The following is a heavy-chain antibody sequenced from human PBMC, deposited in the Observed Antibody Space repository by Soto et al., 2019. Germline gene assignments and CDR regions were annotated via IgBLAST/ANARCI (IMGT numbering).Heavy chain of an antibody. Sequence: PGGSLRLSCAASGFTFSSYAMSWVRQAPGKGLEWVSVISGSGGDTYYADSVKGRFTISRDNSKNTLSPQMNSLRAEDTAVYYCAKARGSSTPAPGSYWGQGTLVTVSS. V-gene: IGHV3-23*01. CDR3: AKARGSSTPAPGSY. J-gene: IGHJ1*01. CDR2: ISGSGGDT. CDR1: GFTFSSYA. D-gene: IGHD2-2*01.